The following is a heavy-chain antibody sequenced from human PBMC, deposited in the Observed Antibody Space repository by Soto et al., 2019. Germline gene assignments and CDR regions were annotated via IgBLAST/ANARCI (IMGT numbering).Heavy chain of an antibody. CDR2: IIPIFGTA. CDR1: GGTFSSYA. V-gene: IGHV1-69*13. D-gene: IGHD3-10*01. CDR3: ARSTAGFGALGFDY. Sequence: GASVKVSCKASGGTFSSYAISWVRQAPGQGLEWMGGIIPIFGTANYAQKFQGRVTITADESTSTAYMELSSLRSEDTAVYYCARSTAGFGALGFDYWGQGTLVTVSS. J-gene: IGHJ4*02.